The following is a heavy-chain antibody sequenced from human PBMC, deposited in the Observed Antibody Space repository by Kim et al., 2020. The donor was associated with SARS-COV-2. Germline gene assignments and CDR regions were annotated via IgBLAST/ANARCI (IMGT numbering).Heavy chain of an antibody. CDR3: ARGGFGEYHYYGMDV. Sequence: DSGKGRFTISRDNSNNTLYLQRNSLRAEDTAVYYCARGGFGEYHYYGMDVWGQGTTVTVSS. V-gene: IGHV3-30*01. J-gene: IGHJ6*02. D-gene: IGHD3-10*01.